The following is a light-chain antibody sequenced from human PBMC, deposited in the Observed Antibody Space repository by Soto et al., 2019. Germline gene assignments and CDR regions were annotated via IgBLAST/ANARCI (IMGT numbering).Light chain of an antibody. Sequence: DIQMTQSPASLSASVGDRVTITCLASQGIDHSLAWYQQKQGKVPNLLIYSASTLQSGVPSRFSGSGSATDFTLTINSLQPGDVATYYCQEHYSGSPVAFGPGTKVDV. J-gene: IGKJ3*01. V-gene: IGKV1-27*01. CDR3: QEHYSGSPVA. CDR1: QGIDHS. CDR2: SAS.